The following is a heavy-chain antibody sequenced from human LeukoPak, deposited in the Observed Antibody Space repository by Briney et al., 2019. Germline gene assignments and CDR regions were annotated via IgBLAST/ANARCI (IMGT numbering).Heavy chain of an antibody. CDR1: GGSFSGYY. CDR2: INHSGST. D-gene: IGHD1-7*01. V-gene: IGHV4-34*01. J-gene: IGHJ4*02. CDR3: ARDRYWNYDY. Sequence: SETLSLTCAVYGGSFSGYYWSWIRQPPGKGLEWIGEINHSGSTYYNPSLKSRVTISVDTSKNQFSLKLSSVTAADTAVYYCARDRYWNYDYWGQGTLVTVSS.